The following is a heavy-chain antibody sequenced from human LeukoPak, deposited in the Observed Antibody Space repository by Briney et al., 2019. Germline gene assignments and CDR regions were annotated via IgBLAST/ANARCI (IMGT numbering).Heavy chain of an antibody. CDR1: GGSISSGSYY. CDR2: INTSGST. Sequence: SEILSLTCTVSGGSISSGSYYWTWIRQPAGEGLEWIGRINTSGSTNYNPSLKSRVTISVDTSKNQFSLKLSSVTAADTAVYYCAGGGRVAVAGTGYYYYYMDVWGKGTTVTVSS. D-gene: IGHD6-19*01. CDR3: AGGGRVAVAGTGYYYYYMDV. J-gene: IGHJ6*03. V-gene: IGHV4-61*02.